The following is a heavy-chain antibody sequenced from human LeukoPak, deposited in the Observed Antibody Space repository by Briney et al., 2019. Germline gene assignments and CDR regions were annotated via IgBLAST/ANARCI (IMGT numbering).Heavy chain of an antibody. CDR2: IYHSGST. CDR3: ARLAGGYCSSTSCHDFDY. CDR1: GYSISSGYY. J-gene: IGHJ4*02. D-gene: IGHD2-2*01. V-gene: IGHV4-38-2*01. Sequence: KPSETLSLTCAVSGYSISSGYYWGWIRQPPGQGLEWIGNIYHSGSTFYNPSLNSRVTISVDTSKNHFSLKLTSVTAADTAVYYCARLAGGYCSSTSCHDFDYWGQGTLVTVSS.